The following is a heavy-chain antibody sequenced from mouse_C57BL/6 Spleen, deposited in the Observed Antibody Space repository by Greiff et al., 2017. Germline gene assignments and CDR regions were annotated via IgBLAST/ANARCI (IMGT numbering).Heavy chain of an antibody. V-gene: IGHV1-42*01. D-gene: IGHD1-1*01. CDR1: GYSFTGYY. CDR2: INPSTGGT. Sequence: EVQLQQSGPELVKPGASVKISCKASGYSFTGYYMNWVKQSPEKSLEWIGEINPSTGGTTYNQKFKAKATLTVDKSSSTAYMQLKSLTSEDSAVYYCAREEGITTVVAKPYFDYWGQGTTLTVSS. J-gene: IGHJ2*01. CDR3: AREEGITTVVAKPYFDY.